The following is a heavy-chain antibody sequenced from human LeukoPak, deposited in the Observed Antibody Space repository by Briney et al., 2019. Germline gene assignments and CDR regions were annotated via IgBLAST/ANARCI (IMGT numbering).Heavy chain of an antibody. CDR3: ASIFGYGNYYYYMDV. CDR1: GFTFSSYS. J-gene: IGHJ6*03. Sequence: GGSLRLSCTASGFTFSSYSMNWVRQAPGKGLEWVSYISSSSSTIYYADSVKGRFTISRDNAKNSLYLQMNSLRAEDTAVYYCASIFGYGNYYYYMDVWGKGTTVTVSS. CDR2: ISSSSSTI. D-gene: IGHD3-3*02. V-gene: IGHV3-48*01.